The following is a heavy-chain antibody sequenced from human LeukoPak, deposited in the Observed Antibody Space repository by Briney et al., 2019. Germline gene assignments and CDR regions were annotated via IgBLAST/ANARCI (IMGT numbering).Heavy chain of an antibody. CDR3: AKGLVIISELDY. V-gene: IGHV3-30*18. Sequence: QPGGSLRLSCAASGFTFSSYGMHWVRQAPGKGLEWVAVISYDGSNKYYADSVKGRFTISRDNSKNTLSLQMNSLRAEDTAVYYCAKGLVIISELDYWGQGTLVTVSS. D-gene: IGHD3-9*01. CDR2: ISYDGSNK. J-gene: IGHJ4*02. CDR1: GFTFSSYG.